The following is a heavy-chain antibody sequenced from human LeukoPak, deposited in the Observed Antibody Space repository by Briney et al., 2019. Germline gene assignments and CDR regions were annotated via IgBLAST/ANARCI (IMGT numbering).Heavy chain of an antibody. D-gene: IGHD3-22*01. V-gene: IGHV3-9*01. J-gene: IGHJ4*02. CDR3: AKDHHYYDSSGYPDY. CDR1: GFTFDDYA. Sequence: PGRSLRLSCAASGFTFDDYAMHWVRQAPGKGLEWVSGISWNSGSIGYADSVKGRFTISRDNAKNSLYLQMNSLRAEDTALYYCAKDHHYYDSSGYPDYWGQGTLVTVSS. CDR2: ISWNSGSI.